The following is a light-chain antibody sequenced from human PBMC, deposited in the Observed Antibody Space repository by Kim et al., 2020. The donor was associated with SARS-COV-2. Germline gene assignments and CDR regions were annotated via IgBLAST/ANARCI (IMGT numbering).Light chain of an antibody. CDR1: SSNIGAGFD. CDR2: DNN. CDR3: QSYDSSLSIGV. Sequence: QSVLTQPPSVSGAPGQRVTISCTGSSSNIGAGFDVHWYQQLPGTVPKLLIYDNNSRPSGVPDRFSASESGTSASLAITGLQAEDEADYYCQSYDSSLSIGVFGGGTQLTVL. J-gene: IGLJ3*02. V-gene: IGLV1-40*01.